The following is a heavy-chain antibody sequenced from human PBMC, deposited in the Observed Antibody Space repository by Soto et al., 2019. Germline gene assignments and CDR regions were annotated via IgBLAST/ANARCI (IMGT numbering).Heavy chain of an antibody. V-gene: IGHV3-30*18. CDR2: ISYDGSKK. CDR3: AKDHYDTLTGYYGPDY. J-gene: IGHJ4*02. Sequence: QVQLVESGGGVVQPGRSLRLSCAASGFTFSSYGIHWVRQAPGKGREWVAVISYDGSKKYYADSVKGRFTISRDNSKNTLYLQMNSLRAEDTAVYYCAKDHYDTLTGYYGPDYWGQGTLVTVSS. CDR1: GFTFSSYG. D-gene: IGHD3-9*01.